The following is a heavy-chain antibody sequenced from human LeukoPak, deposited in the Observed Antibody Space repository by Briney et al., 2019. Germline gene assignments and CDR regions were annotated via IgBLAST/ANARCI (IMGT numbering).Heavy chain of an antibody. CDR2: IYYSGST. D-gene: IGHD3-10*01. V-gene: IGHV4-59*01. J-gene: IGHJ4*02. CDR1: GGSISSYY. CDR3: AREYYGSGSYVIDY. Sequence: SETLSLTCTVSGGSISSYYWSWIRQPPGKGLEWIGYIYYSGSTNYNPSLKSRVTISADMSKNQLSLKLTSVTAADTAVYYCAREYYGSGSYVIDYWGQGTLVTVSS.